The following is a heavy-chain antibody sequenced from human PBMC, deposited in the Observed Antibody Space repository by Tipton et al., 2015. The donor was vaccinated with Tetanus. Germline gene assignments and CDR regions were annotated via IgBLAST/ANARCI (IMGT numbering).Heavy chain of an antibody. V-gene: IGHV4-4*07. Sequence: TLSLTCTVSGGSVSSYYWTWFRQPPGKRLEWIGFVSSSGNSNYSPSLTGRVSMSLDTSKQQFSLSLTSATAADTAVYYCARDPGYNNGWGSTWGQGTLVTVSS. CDR1: GGSVSSYY. D-gene: IGHD6-25*01. CDR3: ARDPGYNNGWGST. J-gene: IGHJ5*02. CDR2: VSSSGNS.